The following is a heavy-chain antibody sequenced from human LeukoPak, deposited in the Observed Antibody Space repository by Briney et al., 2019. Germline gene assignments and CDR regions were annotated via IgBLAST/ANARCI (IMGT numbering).Heavy chain of an antibody. J-gene: IGHJ4*02. Sequence: GASVKVSGTASGYTFTSYDINWVRPATGQGLEWMGWMNPNSGNTGYAQKFQGRVTITRNTSISTAYMELSSLRSEDTAVYYCARGGSCLRELDYWGQGTLVTVSS. V-gene: IGHV1-8*03. CDR3: ARGGSCLRELDY. CDR1: GYTFTSYD. CDR2: MNPNSGNT. D-gene: IGHD2-15*01.